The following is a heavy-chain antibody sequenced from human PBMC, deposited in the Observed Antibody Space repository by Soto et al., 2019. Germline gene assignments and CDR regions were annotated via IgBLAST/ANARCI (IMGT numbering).Heavy chain of an antibody. V-gene: IGHV1-46*01. Sequence: QVRLVQSGAEVKKPGASVSISCMTSGFTFTTYYIHWVRQAPGQGLEWMGMIDPSGGSTTYAQKFQGRITMTSDMSTSTVYMELSSLRSEDTAVYYCARVPYDTTGYYAFWGQGTLVTVSS. CDR2: IDPSGGST. J-gene: IGHJ4*02. D-gene: IGHD3-22*01. CDR1: GFTFTTYY. CDR3: ARVPYDTTGYYAF.